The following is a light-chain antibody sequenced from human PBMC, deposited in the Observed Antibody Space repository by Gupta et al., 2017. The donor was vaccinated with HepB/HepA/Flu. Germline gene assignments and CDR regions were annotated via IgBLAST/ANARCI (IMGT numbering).Light chain of an antibody. CDR2: QDS. V-gene: IGLV3-1*01. J-gene: IGLJ3*02. Sequence: YELTQPPSVSVSPGQTASITCSGDKLVDKYACWYQQKPGQSHVLVIYQDSNRPSGIPERFSGSNSGNTATLTISGTQAMDEADYYCQAWDSSTAVFGGGTKLNVV. CDR3: QAWDSSTAV. CDR1: KLVDKY.